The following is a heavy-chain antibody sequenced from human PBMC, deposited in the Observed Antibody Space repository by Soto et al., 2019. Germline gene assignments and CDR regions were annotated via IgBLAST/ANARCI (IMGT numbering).Heavy chain of an antibody. J-gene: IGHJ3*02. CDR2: IIPIFDTA. CDR3: ARDRRYCSSTSCPIDAFDI. CDR1: GGTFSSYA. V-gene: IGHV1-69*06. D-gene: IGHD2-2*01. Sequence: QVQLVQSGAEVKKPGSSVKVSCKASGGTFSSYAISWVRQAPGQGLEWMGGIIPIFDTANYAQKFQGRVTITADKSTSTAYMELSSLRSEDTAVYYCARDRRYCSSTSCPIDAFDIWGQGTMVTVSS.